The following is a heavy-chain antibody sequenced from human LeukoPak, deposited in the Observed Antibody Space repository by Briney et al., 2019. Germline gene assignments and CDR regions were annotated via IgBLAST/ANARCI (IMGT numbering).Heavy chain of an antibody. CDR3: ARDRYAGPFDY. V-gene: IGHV3-74*01. Sequence: PGGSLRLSCAASGFTFSSYWVHWVRQAPGKGLVWVSRINSDGSSTSYADSVKGRFTISRDNAKNTLYLQMNSLRAEDTAVYYCARDRYAGPFDYWGQGTLVTVSS. D-gene: IGHD5-12*01. CDR2: INSDGSST. J-gene: IGHJ4*02. CDR1: GFTFSSYW.